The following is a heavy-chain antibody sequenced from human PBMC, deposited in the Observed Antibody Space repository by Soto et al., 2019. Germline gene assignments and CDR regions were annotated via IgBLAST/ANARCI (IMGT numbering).Heavy chain of an antibody. V-gene: IGHV1-2*04. CDR3: ARGPSAPDYYYYYMDA. CDR2: INPNSGGT. J-gene: IGHJ6*03. CDR1: GYTFTGYY. Sequence: GASVKVSCKASGYTFTGYYMHWVRQAPGQGLEWMGWINPNSGGTNYAQKFQGWVTMTRDTSISTAYMELSRLRSDDTAVYYCARGPSAPDYYYYYMDAWGKGTTVTVTS.